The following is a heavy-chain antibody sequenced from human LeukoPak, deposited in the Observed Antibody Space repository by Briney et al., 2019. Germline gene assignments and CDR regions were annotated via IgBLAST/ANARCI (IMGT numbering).Heavy chain of an antibody. Sequence: SGPTLVKPTQTLTLTCTFSGFSLSTSGVGVGWIRQPPGKALEWLALIYWDEDQRYSPSLKSKPTITRDTSKNQVVLTMTNMDPVDTGTYYCAHSYDSSGYYWGGLDYWGQGTLVTVSS. D-gene: IGHD3-22*01. CDR1: GFSLSTSGVG. CDR2: IYWDEDQ. CDR3: AHSYDSSGYYWGGLDY. J-gene: IGHJ4*02. V-gene: IGHV2-5*02.